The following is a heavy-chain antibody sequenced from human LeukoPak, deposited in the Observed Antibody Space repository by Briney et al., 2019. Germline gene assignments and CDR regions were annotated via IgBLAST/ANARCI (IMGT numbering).Heavy chain of an antibody. D-gene: IGHD5-12*01. J-gene: IGHJ4*02. CDR2: IRYDGSNK. CDR3: ALPEGGYGDFDY. Sequence: PGGSLRLSCAASGFTFSSYGMHWVRQAPGKGLGWVAFIRYDGSNKYYADSVKGRFTISRDNSKNTLYLQMNSLRAEDAAVYYCALPEGGYGDFDYWGQGTLVTVSS. V-gene: IGHV3-30*02. CDR1: GFTFSSYG.